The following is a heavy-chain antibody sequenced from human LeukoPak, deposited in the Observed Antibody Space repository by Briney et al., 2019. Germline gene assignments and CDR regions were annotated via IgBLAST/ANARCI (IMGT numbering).Heavy chain of an antibody. CDR3: AKGNDKFYFEY. CDR1: GFTFSSYA. V-gene: IGHV3-23*01. Sequence: PGGSLRLSCAASGFTFSSYAMSWVRQAPGKGLEWVSTISSGGGSTYYPDSVKGRFTISRDTSKNTLYLQMSSLRAEDTAVYYCAKGNDKFYFEYWGQGALVTV. CDR2: ISSGGGST. J-gene: IGHJ4*02. D-gene: IGHD3-22*01.